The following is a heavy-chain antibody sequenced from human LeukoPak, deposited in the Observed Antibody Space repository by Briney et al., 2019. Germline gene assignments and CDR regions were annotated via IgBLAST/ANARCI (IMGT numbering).Heavy chain of an antibody. CDR1: GFTVSSSF. Sequence: GGSLRLSCAASGFTVSSSFMSWVRQAPGKGLEWVSVIYSGGSTYYADSVRGRFTISRDNSKNTLYLQMNSLRAEDTAVYYCAKLRPSLLWFGEPSDLFFDYWGQGTLVTVSS. J-gene: IGHJ4*02. V-gene: IGHV3-53*01. CDR2: IYSGGST. CDR3: AKLRPSLLWFGEPSDLFFDY. D-gene: IGHD3-10*01.